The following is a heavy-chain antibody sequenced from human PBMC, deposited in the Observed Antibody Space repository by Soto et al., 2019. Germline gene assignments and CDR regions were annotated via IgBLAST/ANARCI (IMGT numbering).Heavy chain of an antibody. Sequence: QLQLQESGPGLVKPSETLSLKCTVSCASISSSSYYWGCIRQPPGKGLEYMGSMYYSGSTYYNPSLESRLTISVDMSKNQFSLKLSSVTAADTAVYYCATLKGIAVAGIHYWGQGTLVTVSS. V-gene: IGHV4-39*01. D-gene: IGHD6-19*01. CDR1: CASISSSSYY. J-gene: IGHJ4*02. CDR3: ATLKGIAVAGIHY. CDR2: MYYSGST.